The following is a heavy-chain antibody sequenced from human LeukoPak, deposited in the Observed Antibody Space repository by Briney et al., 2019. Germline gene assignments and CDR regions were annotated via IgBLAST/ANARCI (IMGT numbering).Heavy chain of an antibody. Sequence: SETLSLTCTVSGGSITSYYWSWIRQPPGKGLECIGYIYYSGSTYYNPSLKSRVTISVDTSKNQFSLKLSSVTAADTAVYYCARVRRDGYNSPDYWGQGTLVAVSS. D-gene: IGHD5-24*01. J-gene: IGHJ4*02. CDR2: IYYSGST. CDR1: GGSITSYY. V-gene: IGHV4-59*01. CDR3: ARVRRDGYNSPDY.